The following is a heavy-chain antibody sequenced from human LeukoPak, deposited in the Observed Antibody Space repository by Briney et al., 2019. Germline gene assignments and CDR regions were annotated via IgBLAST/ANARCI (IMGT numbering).Heavy chain of an antibody. D-gene: IGHD1-1*01. V-gene: IGHV4-61*02. Sequence: TLSLTCSVSGGSIGSDTYYWSWIRQPAGKGPEWIGRMYTSGSTTYNPSLKSRVTISVDTSKNQFSLNLSSVTAADTAVYYCARTTRVRGSDAFDIWGQGTMVTVSS. J-gene: IGHJ3*02. CDR2: MYTSGST. CDR1: GGSIGSDTYY. CDR3: ARTTRVRGSDAFDI.